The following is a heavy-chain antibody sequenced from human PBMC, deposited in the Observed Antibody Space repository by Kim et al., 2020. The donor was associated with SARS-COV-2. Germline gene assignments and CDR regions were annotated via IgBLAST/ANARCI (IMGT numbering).Heavy chain of an antibody. CDR3: TSGDAHSFDI. CDR1: GFTFSSYW. Sequence: GGSLRLSCAASGFTFSSYWMHWVRQAPGKGLVWVSRINSDGSSTSSADSVQGRLSISRDNAKSTLYLQMNSLRAEDTAVYYCTSGDAHSFDIWGHGTMVT. D-gene: IGHD3-10*01. J-gene: IGHJ3*02. CDR2: INSDGSST. V-gene: IGHV3-74*01.